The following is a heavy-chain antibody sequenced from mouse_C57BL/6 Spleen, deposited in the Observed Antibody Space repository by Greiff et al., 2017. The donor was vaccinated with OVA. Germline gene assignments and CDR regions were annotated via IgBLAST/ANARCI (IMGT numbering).Heavy chain of an antibody. J-gene: IGHJ4*01. CDR2: IDPNSGGT. V-gene: IGHV1-72*01. Sequence: VQLQESGAELVKPGASVKLSCKASGYTFTSYWMHWVKQRPGRGLEWIGRIDPNSGGTKYNEKFKSKATLTVDKPSSTAYMQLSSLTSEDSAVYYCARRGGFYYDYDVDAMDYWGQGTSVTVSS. CDR1: GYTFTSYW. D-gene: IGHD2-4*01. CDR3: ARRGGFYYDYDVDAMDY.